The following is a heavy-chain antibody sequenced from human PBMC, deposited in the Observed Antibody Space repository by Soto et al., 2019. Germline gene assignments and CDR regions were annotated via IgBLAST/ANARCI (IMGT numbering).Heavy chain of an antibody. CDR3: AREDRLTYYYDRSGYIGFDY. D-gene: IGHD3-22*01. Sequence: QVQLVQSGAEVKKPGASVKVSCKASGYTFTSYGISWVRQAPGQGLEWMGWISAYNGNTNYAQKRQGRVTMTTDTSTSTAYMELRSLRSDDTAVYYCAREDRLTYYYDRSGYIGFDYWGQGTLVTVSS. V-gene: IGHV1-18*01. CDR1: GYTFTSYG. CDR2: ISAYNGNT. J-gene: IGHJ4*02.